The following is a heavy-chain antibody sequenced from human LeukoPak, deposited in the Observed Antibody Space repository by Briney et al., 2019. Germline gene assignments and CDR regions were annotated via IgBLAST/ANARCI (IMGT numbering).Heavy chain of an antibody. J-gene: IGHJ4*02. CDR1: GFTFSSSA. Sequence: GGSLRLSCAASGFTFSSSAMGWVRQAPGKGLEWVAAISNNGGYTYYADSVQGRFTISRDNSKSTLCLQMNSLRAEDTAVYYCAKQLEYCSDGSCYFPYWGQGTLVTVSS. V-gene: IGHV3-23*01. CDR2: ISNNGGYT. CDR3: AKQLEYCSDGSCYFPY. D-gene: IGHD2-15*01.